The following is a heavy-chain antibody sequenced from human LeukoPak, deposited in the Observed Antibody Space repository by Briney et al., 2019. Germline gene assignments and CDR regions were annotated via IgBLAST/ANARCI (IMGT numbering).Heavy chain of an antibody. D-gene: IGHD5-12*01. CDR2: IYYSGIT. Sequence: SETLSLTCTVSGSSISSSSYYWGWIRQPPGKGLEWIGSIYYSGITYYNPSLKSRVTISVDTSKNQFSLKLSSVTAADTAVYYCATEAFTYDSLDYYYMDVWGTGTTVTVSS. CDR3: ATEAFTYDSLDYYYMDV. V-gene: IGHV4-39*07. J-gene: IGHJ6*03. CDR1: GSSISSSSYY.